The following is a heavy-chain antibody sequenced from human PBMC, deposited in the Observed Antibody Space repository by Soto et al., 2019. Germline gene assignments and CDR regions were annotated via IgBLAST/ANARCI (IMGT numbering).Heavy chain of an antibody. CDR1: FGPISNYY. Sequence: PSETLSLTCTFSFGPISNYYCSWFRQPPGQGLEWIGYMGYSGYTSYNPSLRSRVPISLDTSKNQFSLKLSSVTAADTAVYYCARWSEGSGYYSVFSYGMDVWGQGTTVTVSS. CDR3: ARWSEGSGYYSVFSYGMDV. V-gene: IGHV4-59*08. CDR2: MGYSGYT. D-gene: IGHD3-22*01. J-gene: IGHJ6*02.